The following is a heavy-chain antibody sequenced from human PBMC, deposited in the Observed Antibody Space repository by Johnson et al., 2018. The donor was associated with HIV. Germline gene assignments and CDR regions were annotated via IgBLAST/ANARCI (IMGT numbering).Heavy chain of an antibody. CDR3: ASVPMIVVLDGAFDI. CDR2: IYSGGST. CDR1: GFTVSRNY. D-gene: IGHD3-22*01. V-gene: IGHV3-66*02. J-gene: IGHJ3*02. Sequence: VQLVESGGGLVQPGGSLRLSCAASGFTVSRNYMNWVRQAPGKGLEWVSVIYSGGSTYYADSVKGRFTISRDSSKNTLYLQMNSLRAEDTAMYYCASVPMIVVLDGAFDIWGQGTVVTVSS.